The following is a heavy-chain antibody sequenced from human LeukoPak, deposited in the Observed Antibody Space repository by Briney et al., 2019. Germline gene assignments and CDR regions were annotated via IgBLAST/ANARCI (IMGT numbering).Heavy chain of an antibody. CDR2: IIPIFGTA. Sequence: GASVKVSCKASGGTFSSYAISWVRQAPGQGLEWMGGIIPIFGTANYAQKFQGRVTITADESTSTAYMELSSLRSEDTAVYYCASRPLDSSGYYFGAPYYDYWGQGTLVTVSS. D-gene: IGHD3-22*01. J-gene: IGHJ4*02. V-gene: IGHV1-69*13. CDR3: ASRPLDSSGYYFGAPYYDY. CDR1: GGTFSSYA.